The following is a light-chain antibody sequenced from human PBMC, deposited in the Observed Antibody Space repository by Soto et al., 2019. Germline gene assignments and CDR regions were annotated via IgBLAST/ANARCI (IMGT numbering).Light chain of an antibody. J-gene: IGLJ2*01. V-gene: IGLV2-14*01. CDR1: SSDVGSYNY. Sequence: QYALTQPASVSGSPGQSITISCTGTSSDVGSYNYVSWYQQYPGKAPKLMIYDVSNRPSGVSYRFSGSKSGNTASLTISGLQAEDQADYYCFSYTTSSTHVVFGGGTKVTVL. CDR3: FSYTTSSTHVV. CDR2: DVS.